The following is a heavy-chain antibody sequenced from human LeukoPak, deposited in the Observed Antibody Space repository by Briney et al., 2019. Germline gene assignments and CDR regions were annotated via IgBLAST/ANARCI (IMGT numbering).Heavy chain of an antibody. J-gene: IGHJ4*02. D-gene: IGHD1-26*01. CDR2: INHSGST. CDR3: ARELLEANDHLYFDY. CDR1: GGSFSGYY. Sequence: SPSETLSLTCAVYGGSFSGYYWSWIRQPPGKGLEWIGEINHSGSTNYNPSLKSRVTISVDTSKNQFSLKLSSVTAADTAVYYCARELLEANDHLYFDYWGQGTLVTVSS. V-gene: IGHV4-34*01.